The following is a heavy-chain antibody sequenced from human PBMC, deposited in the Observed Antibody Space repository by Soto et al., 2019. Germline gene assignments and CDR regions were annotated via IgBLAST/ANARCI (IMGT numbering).Heavy chain of an antibody. J-gene: IGHJ6*03. V-gene: IGHV1-46*03. Sequence: GASAKVCCKASGYTFTSYYMHWVRQAPGQGLEWMGIINPSGGSTSYAQKFQGRVTMTRDTSTSTVYMELSSLRSEDTAVYYCASATIFGVVRVDYYYMDVWGKGTTVTVSS. CDR1: GYTFTSYY. D-gene: IGHD3-3*01. CDR2: INPSGGST. CDR3: ASATIFGVVRVDYYYMDV.